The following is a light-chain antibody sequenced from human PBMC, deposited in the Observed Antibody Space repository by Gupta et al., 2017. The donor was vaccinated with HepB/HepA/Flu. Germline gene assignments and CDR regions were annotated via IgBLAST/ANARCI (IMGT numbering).Light chain of an antibody. Sequence: QSALTQPRSVSGSPGQSVTISCTGTSSYVGGYNYVSWYQQHPGKAPKLMVYDVSKRPSGAPDRFSGSKSGNTASLTISGLQAEDEADYYCCSYAGSYIWVFGGGTKLTVL. CDR1: SSYVGGYNY. J-gene: IGLJ3*02. CDR2: DVS. V-gene: IGLV2-11*01. CDR3: CSYAGSYIWV.